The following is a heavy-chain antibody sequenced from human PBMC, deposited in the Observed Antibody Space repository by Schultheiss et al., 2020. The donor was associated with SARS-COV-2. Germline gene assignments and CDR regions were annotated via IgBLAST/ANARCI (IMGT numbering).Heavy chain of an antibody. D-gene: IGHD3-22*01. Sequence: GGSLRLSCAASGFTVSSYAMHWVRQAPGKGLVWVSRINSDGSSTSYADSVKGRFTISRDNAKNTLYLQMNSLRAEDTAVYYCARGETYYYDSSGYYWAWFDPWGQGTLVTVSS. J-gene: IGHJ5*02. CDR1: GFTVSSYA. CDR2: INSDGSST. V-gene: IGHV3-74*01. CDR3: ARGETYYYDSSGYYWAWFDP.